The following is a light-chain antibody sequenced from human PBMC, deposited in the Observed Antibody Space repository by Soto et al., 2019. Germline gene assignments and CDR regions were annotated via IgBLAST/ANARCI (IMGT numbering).Light chain of an antibody. V-gene: IGKV3-11*01. J-gene: IGKJ1*01. CDR2: DAS. Sequence: EIVLTQSPATLSLSQVERATLSCLASQSVSSYLAWYQHKPGQAPRLLIYDASNRATGIPARFSGSGSGTDFTLTISSLEPEDFAVYYCQQRSNWPWTCGQGTKGDIK. CDR3: QQRSNWPWT. CDR1: QSVSSY.